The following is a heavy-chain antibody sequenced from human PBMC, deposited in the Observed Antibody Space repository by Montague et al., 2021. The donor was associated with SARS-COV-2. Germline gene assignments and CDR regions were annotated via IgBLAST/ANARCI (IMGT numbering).Heavy chain of an antibody. Sequence: SLRLSCAASGFSVSSNYMSWVRQAPGKGLEWVSVIHTGGAAHYADSVKGRFTISRDSSKNLLYLQMNSLTAEDTALYYCAREVAAAATGYYYGIDVWGQGTTVTVSS. D-gene: IGHD6-13*01. J-gene: IGHJ6*02. CDR1: GFSVSSNY. V-gene: IGHV3-53*01. CDR3: AREVAAAATGYYYGIDV. CDR2: IHTGGAA.